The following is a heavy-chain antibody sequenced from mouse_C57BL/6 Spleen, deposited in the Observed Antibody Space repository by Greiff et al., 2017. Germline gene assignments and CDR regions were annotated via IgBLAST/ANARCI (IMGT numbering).Heavy chain of an antibody. Sequence: QVQLQQSGPELVKPGASVKISCKASGYAFSSSWMNWVKQRPGKGLEWIGRIYPGDGDTNYNGKFKGKATLTADKSSSTAYMQLSSLTSEDSAVYFCARIGYEGYYWFAYWGQGTLVTVSA. V-gene: IGHV1-82*01. CDR3: ARIGYEGYYWFAY. D-gene: IGHD2-3*01. J-gene: IGHJ3*01. CDR2: IYPGDGDT. CDR1: GYAFSSSW.